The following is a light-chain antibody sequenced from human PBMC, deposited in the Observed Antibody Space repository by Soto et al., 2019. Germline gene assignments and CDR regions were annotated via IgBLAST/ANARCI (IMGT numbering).Light chain of an antibody. V-gene: IGKV3-20*01. CDR1: QSVSSSY. CDR3: QQYGSSPWT. CDR2: GAS. J-gene: IGKJ1*01. Sequence: SVLTQSPGTLSLSPGERATLSCRASQSVSSSYLAWYQQKPGQAPRLLIYGASSRATGIPDRFSGSGSGTDFTLTISRLEPEDFAVYYCQQYGSSPWTFGQGTKVAIK.